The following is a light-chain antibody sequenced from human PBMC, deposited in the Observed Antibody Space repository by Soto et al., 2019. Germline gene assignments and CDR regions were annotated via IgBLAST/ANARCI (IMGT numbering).Light chain of an antibody. CDR3: SSYGGNNNYV. J-gene: IGLJ1*01. Sequence: QSVLTQPPSASGSPGQSVTISCTGTSSDLGGYDYVSWYQHHPGKAPKLIIYEVNERPSGVPDRLSGSKSGNTASLTVSGLQAEDEADYYCSSYGGNNNYVFGTGTKVTVL. V-gene: IGLV2-8*01. CDR1: SSDLGGYDY. CDR2: EVN.